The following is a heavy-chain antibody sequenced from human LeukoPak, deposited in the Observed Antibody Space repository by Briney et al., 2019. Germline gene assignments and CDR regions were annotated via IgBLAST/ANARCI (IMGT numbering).Heavy chain of an antibody. J-gene: IGHJ3*01. CDR3: ARGSDKDYGDYVL. CDR1: GFTFSSYA. D-gene: IGHD4-17*01. V-gene: IGHV3-23*01. Sequence: GGSLRPSCAASGFTFSSYAMSWVRQAPGKGLEWVSAFGGSGGTTYYADSAKGRFTISRDNSKNTLYLQMNTLRAEDTALYYCARGSDKDYGDYVLWGQGTMVTVSS. CDR2: FGGSGGTT.